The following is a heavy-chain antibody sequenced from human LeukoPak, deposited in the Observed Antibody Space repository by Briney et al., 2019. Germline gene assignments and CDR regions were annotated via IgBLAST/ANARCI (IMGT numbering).Heavy chain of an antibody. CDR3: ARPYCGGDCYTPYYGMDV. J-gene: IGHJ6*02. CDR1: GFTFSSYA. D-gene: IGHD2-21*02. Sequence: PGRSPRLSCAASGFTFSSYAMHCVLQAPGKGLEWVAFISYDGGNKYYADSVKGRFTISRDNSKNTLYLQMNSLSAEDTAVSSCARPYCGGDCYTPYYGMDVWGQGTTVTVSS. CDR2: ISYDGGNK. V-gene: IGHV3-30-3*01.